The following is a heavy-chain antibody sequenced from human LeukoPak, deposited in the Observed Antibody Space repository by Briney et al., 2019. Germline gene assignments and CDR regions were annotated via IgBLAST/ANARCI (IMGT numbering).Heavy chain of an antibody. CDR1: GYTFTSYG. Sequence: ASVKVSCKASGYTFTSYGISWVRQAPGQGLEWMGWISAYNGNTNYAQKLQGRVTMTTDTSTSTAYMELRSLRSDDTAVYYCARGHQYYYDSSGYDAFDIWGQGTMVAVSS. V-gene: IGHV1-18*01. J-gene: IGHJ3*02. CDR2: ISAYNGNT. CDR3: ARGHQYYYDSSGYDAFDI. D-gene: IGHD3-22*01.